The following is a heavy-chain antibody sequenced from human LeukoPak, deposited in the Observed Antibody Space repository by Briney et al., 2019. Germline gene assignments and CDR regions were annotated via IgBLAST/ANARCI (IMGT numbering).Heavy chain of an antibody. CDR1: GGSISSYY. Sequence: NASGTLSLTCTVSGGSISSYYWSWIRQPPGKGLEWIGYIYYSGSTNYNPSLKSRVTISVDTSKNQFSLKLSSVTAADTAVYYCARLRSYCGGDCFYYFDYWGQGTLVTVSS. V-gene: IGHV4-59*01. J-gene: IGHJ4*02. D-gene: IGHD2-21*02. CDR2: IYYSGST. CDR3: ARLRSYCGGDCFYYFDY.